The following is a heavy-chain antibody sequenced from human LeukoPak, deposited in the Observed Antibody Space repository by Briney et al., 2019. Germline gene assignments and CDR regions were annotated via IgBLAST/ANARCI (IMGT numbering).Heavy chain of an antibody. CDR2: ISGSGGST. CDR1: GFTFSSYA. CDR3: VREGPRGLAFDI. J-gene: IGHJ3*02. Sequence: GGSLRLSCAASGFTFSSYAMSWVRQAPGKGLEWVSAISGSGGSTYYADSVKGRFTISRDNSKNTLYLQMNGLRVEDTAVYYCVREGPRGLAFDIWGQGTMVTASS. V-gene: IGHV3-23*01.